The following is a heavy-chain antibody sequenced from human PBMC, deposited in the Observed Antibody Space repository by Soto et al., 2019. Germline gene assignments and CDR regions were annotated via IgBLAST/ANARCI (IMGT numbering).Heavy chain of an antibody. CDR1: GYTFTSYG. J-gene: IGHJ6*02. V-gene: IGHV1-3*01. CDR2: INAGNGNT. Sequence: QIQLMQSGAGVKKPGASVKVSCKASGYTFTSYGIHWVRQAPGQRLEWTGWINAGNGNTKYSEKFQDRVTITRDTSASTAYLELSSLRSEDTAVYYCARDPNDSSAYYHHYYYGMDVWGQGTTVTVSS. D-gene: IGHD3-22*01. CDR3: ARDPNDSSAYYHHYYYGMDV.